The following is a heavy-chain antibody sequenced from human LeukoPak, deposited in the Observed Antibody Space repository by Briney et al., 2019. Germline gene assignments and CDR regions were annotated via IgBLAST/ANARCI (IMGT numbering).Heavy chain of an antibody. D-gene: IGHD6-19*01. CDR2: IYYSGST. V-gene: IGHV4-59*01. CDR1: GGSITNYY. J-gene: IGHJ2*01. Sequence: SETLSLTCTVSGGSITNYYWSWIRQPPGKGLEYIGYIYYSGSTNYNPSLKSRVTISVDTSKNQFSLKLTSVTAADTAIYYCARHGWHAWYFDLWGRGTLVTVSS. CDR3: ARHGWHAWYFDL.